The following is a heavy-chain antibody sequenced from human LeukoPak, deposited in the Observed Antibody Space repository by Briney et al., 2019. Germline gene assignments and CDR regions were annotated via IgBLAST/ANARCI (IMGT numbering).Heavy chain of an antibody. J-gene: IGHJ4*02. CDR1: GGSFNTYV. Sequence: ASVKVSCKASGGSFNTYVITWVRQAPGQGLEWMGRIIPILDVANFAQKFQGRVTITADKSTNTAYMELRSLRSDDTAVYYCARDIGDLLRYFDWLSSDFDYWGQGTLVTVSS. D-gene: IGHD3-9*01. V-gene: IGHV1-69*04. CDR2: IIPILDVA. CDR3: ARDIGDLLRYFDWLSSDFDY.